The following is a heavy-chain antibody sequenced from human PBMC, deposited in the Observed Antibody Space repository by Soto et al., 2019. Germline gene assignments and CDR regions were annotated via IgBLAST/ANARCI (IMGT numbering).Heavy chain of an antibody. CDR3: ARLFGDPLRGYYGMDV. CDR2: IGTAGDT. CDR1: GFTFSSYD. V-gene: IGHV3-13*01. Sequence: GGSLRLSCAASGFTFSSYDMHWVRQATGKGLEWVSAIGTAGDTYYPGSVKGRFTISRENAKNSLYLQMNSLRAEDTAVYYCARLFGDPLRGYYGMDVWGQGTTVTVSS. D-gene: IGHD5-12*01. J-gene: IGHJ6*02.